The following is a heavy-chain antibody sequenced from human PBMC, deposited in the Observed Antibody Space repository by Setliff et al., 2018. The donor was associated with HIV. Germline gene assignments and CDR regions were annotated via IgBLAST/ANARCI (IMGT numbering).Heavy chain of an antibody. V-gene: IGHV4-61*05. CDR2: TYSSGRT. Sequence: PSETLSLTCTVSAGSISSSSYYWGCIRQPPEKGLEWIGRTYSSGRTNYNPSLNSRVTMSLDTSKHQFSLTLYSVTAADTAVYYCARAYFGSGIYYWCQGTLVTVSS. CDR3: ARAYFGSGIYY. CDR1: AGSISSSSYY. D-gene: IGHD3-10*01. J-gene: IGHJ4*02.